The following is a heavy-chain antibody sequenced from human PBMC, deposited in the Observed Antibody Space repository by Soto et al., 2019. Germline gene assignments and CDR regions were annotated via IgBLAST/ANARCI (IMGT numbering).Heavy chain of an antibody. J-gene: IGHJ3*02. CDR3: AKVVDDYYGSGSYPNAFDI. CDR1: GFTFSSYA. D-gene: IGHD3-10*01. CDR2: ISGSGGST. V-gene: IGHV3-23*01. Sequence: EVQLLESGGGLVQPGGSLRLSCAASGFTFSSYAMSWVRQAPGKGLEWVSAISGSGGSTYYADSVKGRFTISRENSKNTLYLQMNSLRAEDTAVYYCAKVVDDYYGSGSYPNAFDIWGQGTMVTVSS.